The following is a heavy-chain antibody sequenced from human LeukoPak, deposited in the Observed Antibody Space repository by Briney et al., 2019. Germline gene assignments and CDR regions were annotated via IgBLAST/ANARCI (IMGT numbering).Heavy chain of an antibody. CDR1: GGSISSGGYY. D-gene: IGHD3-9*01. CDR2: IHYSGST. CDR3: ASADYDMAFDI. J-gene: IGHJ3*02. V-gene: IGHV4-31*03. Sequence: PSETLSLTCTVSGGSISSGGYYWSWIRQHPGKGLEWIGYIHYSGSTDYNPSLKSRFTMSVDTSKNQFSLKLSSVTAADTAVYYCASADYDMAFDIWGQGTMVTVSS.